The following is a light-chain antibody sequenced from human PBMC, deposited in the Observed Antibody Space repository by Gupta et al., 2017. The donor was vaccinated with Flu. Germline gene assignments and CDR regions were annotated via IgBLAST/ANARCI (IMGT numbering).Light chain of an antibody. CDR2: LGS. Sequence: DIVMTQSPLSLPVTPGEPASIFCRSSQSLLNTNGYYYLNWYLQKPGQSPQLLIYLGSNRASGVPDRFSGGRSGTDFTLKSRRGEAEDVGVYYCMQNLQTVSFGQGTKLEIK. CDR1: QSLLNTNGYYY. V-gene: IGKV2-28*01. CDR3: MQNLQTVS. J-gene: IGKJ2*03.